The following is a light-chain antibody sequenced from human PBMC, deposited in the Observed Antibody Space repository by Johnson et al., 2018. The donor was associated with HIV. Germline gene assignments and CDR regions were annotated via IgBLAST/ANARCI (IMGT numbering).Light chain of an antibody. CDR2: ENN. J-gene: IGLJ1*01. CDR3: GTWDTSLTTGGV. CDR1: SSNIGENF. V-gene: IGLV1-51*02. Sequence: QSVLTQPPSVSAAPGQKVTFSCSGSSSNIGENFVSWYQHLPGTAPKLLIYENNNRPSGIPDRFSGSKSGTSATLAITGLQTGDEADYYCGTWDTSLTTGGVFGTGTKVTVL.